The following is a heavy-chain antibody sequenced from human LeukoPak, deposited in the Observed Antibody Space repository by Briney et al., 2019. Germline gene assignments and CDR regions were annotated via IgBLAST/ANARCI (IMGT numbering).Heavy chain of an antibody. CDR3: ARRTMSAFDS. CDR1: GFTFRTYA. J-gene: IGHJ4*02. V-gene: IGHV3-23*01. Sequence: GGSLRLSCTASGFTFRTYAMNWVRQAPGKGLEWLSGISGSGNGTYYADSVKGRFTISRDNSKNMVHLQMNSLTVEDAATYYCARRTMSAFDSWGQGTLLIVSS. D-gene: IGHD5-24*01. CDR2: ISGSGNGT.